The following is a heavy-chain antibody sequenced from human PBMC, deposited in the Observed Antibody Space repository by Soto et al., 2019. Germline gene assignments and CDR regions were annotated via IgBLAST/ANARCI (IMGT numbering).Heavy chain of an antibody. CDR1: GYSFTDYH. CDR3: ARGDSTDCSNGVCSFFYNHDMDV. D-gene: IGHD2-8*01. V-gene: IGHV1-2*04. J-gene: IGHJ6*02. Sequence: GASVKVSCKASGYSFTDYHIHWVRQAPGQGLERLGRINPKSGGTSTAQKFQGWVTMTTDTSISTASMELTRLTSDDTAIYYCARGDSTDCSNGVCSFFYNHDMDVWGQGTTVTV. CDR2: INPKSGGT.